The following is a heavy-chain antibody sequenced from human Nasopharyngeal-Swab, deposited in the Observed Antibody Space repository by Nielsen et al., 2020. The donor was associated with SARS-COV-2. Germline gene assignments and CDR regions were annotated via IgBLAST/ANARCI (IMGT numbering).Heavy chain of an antibody. CDR3: ARRDYDFWSGFNGYYYGMDV. CDR2: IYYSGST. D-gene: IGHD3-3*01. J-gene: IGHJ6*02. CDR1: GGSFSGYY. V-gene: IGHV4-39*01. Sequence: GSLRLSCAVYGGSFSGYYWGWIRQPPGKGLEWIGSIYYSGSTYYNPSLKSRVTISVDTSKNQFSLKLSSVTAADTAVYYCARRDYDFWSGFNGYYYGMDVWGQGTTVTVSS.